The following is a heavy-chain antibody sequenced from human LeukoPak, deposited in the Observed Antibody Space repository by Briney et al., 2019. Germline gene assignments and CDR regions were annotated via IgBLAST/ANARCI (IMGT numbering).Heavy chain of an antibody. CDR1: GYTFTSYG. Sequence: AAVKVSCKASGYTFTSYGISWVRQAPGQGLEWMGWISAYNGNTIYAQKLQGRVTMTTDTSTSTAYMELRSLRSDDTAVYYCARGDVDHPYNWFDPWGQGTLVTVSS. CDR3: ARGDVDHPYNWFDP. V-gene: IGHV1-18*01. CDR2: ISAYNGNT. J-gene: IGHJ5*02. D-gene: IGHD1-14*01.